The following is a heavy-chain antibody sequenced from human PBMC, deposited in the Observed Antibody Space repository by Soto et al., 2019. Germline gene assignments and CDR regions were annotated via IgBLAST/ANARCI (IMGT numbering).Heavy chain of an antibody. CDR3: AKDQYDILTGYLGPYYYYGMDV. V-gene: IGHV3-30*18. CDR2: ISYDGSNK. CDR1: GFTFSSYG. Sequence: PGGSLRLSCAASGFTFSSYGMHWVRQAPGKGLEWVAVISYDGSNKYYADSVKGRFTISRDNSKNTLYLQMNSLRAEDTAVYYCAKDQYDILTGYLGPYYYYGMDVWGQGTTVTVSS. J-gene: IGHJ6*02. D-gene: IGHD3-9*01.